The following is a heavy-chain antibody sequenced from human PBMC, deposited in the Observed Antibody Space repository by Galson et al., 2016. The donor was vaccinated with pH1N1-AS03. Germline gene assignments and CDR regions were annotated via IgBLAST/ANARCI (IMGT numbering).Heavy chain of an antibody. CDR1: GGSIRNTFYF. Sequence: ETLSLSCPVSGGSIRNTFYFWGWVRQPPGRGLEWIGSIFYTGSAYYDPSLESRVTISIDTSRNQFSLNLASVTAADTAVYYCARTAVSIPGTREWYFDLWGRGSLVTVSS. CDR3: ARTAVSIPGTREWYFDL. CDR2: IFYTGSA. D-gene: IGHD1-26*01. J-gene: IGHJ2*01. V-gene: IGHV4-39*07.